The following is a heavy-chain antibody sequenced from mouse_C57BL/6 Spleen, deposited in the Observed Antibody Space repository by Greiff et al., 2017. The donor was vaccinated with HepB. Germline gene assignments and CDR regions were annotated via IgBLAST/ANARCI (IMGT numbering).Heavy chain of an antibody. J-gene: IGHJ2*01. Sequence: VHVKQPGAELVRPGSSVKLSCKASGYTFTSYWMHWVKQRPIQGLEWIGNIDPSDSETHYNQKFKDKATLTVDKSSSTAYMQLSSLTSEDSAVYYCARPSTVVASGYFDYWGQGTTLTVSS. CDR3: ARPSTVVASGYFDY. V-gene: IGHV1-52*01. D-gene: IGHD1-1*01. CDR2: IDPSDSET. CDR1: GYTFTSYW.